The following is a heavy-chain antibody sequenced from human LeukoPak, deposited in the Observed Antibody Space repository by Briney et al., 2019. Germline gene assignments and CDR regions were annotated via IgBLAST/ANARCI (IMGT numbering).Heavy chain of an antibody. V-gene: IGHV3-53*01. D-gene: IGHD6-19*01. J-gene: IGHJ4*02. CDR2: IYSGGST. Sequence: GGSLRLSCEGSGFTFSNSWMSWVRQAPGKGLEWVSTIYSGGSTYYADSVKGRFTISRDTSKNTLYLQMNSLRGEDTAVYYCARNGYTSGWYRNWGQGTLVTVSS. CDR3: ARNGYTSGWYRN. CDR1: GFTFSNSW.